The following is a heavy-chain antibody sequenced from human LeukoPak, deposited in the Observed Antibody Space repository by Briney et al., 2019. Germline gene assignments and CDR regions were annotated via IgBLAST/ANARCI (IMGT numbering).Heavy chain of an antibody. V-gene: IGHV3-33*01. J-gene: IGHJ5*02. CDR1: GFTFSSYG. CDR2: IWYDGSNK. D-gene: IGHD3-22*01. Sequence: RSLRLSCAASGFTFSSYGMHWVRQAPGKGLEWVAVIWYDGSNKYYADSVKGRFTISRDNSKNTLYLQMNSLRAEDTAVYYCARDSPDYYDSSGYSINWFDPWGQGTLVTVSS. CDR3: ARDSPDYYDSSGYSINWFDP.